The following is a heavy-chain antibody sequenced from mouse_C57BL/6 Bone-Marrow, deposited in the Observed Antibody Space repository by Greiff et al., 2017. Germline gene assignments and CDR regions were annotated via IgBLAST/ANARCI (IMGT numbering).Heavy chain of an antibody. V-gene: IGHV1-19*01. CDR1: GYTFTDYY. Sequence: VQLQQSGPVLVKPGASVKMSCKASGYTFTDYYMNWVKQSHGKSLEWIGVINPYNGGTSYNQKFKGKATLTVDKSSSTAYMELNSLTSEDSAVYYCARWDYGSTDYWGQGTTLTVSS. J-gene: IGHJ2*01. CDR3: ARWDYGSTDY. D-gene: IGHD1-1*01. CDR2: INPYNGGT.